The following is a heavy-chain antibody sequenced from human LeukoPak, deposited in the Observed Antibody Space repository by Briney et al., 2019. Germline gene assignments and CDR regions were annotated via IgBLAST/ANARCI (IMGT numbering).Heavy chain of an antibody. CDR1: GFTFSNYW. V-gene: IGHV3-74*01. CDR3: ARERGSSGWYGYYYYMDV. J-gene: IGHJ6*03. Sequence: PGGSLRLSCAASGFTFSNYWMHWVRQAPGKGLVWVSRINSDGINTSYADSVKGRFTISRDNAKNSLYLQMNSLRAEDTAVYYCARERGSSGWYGYYYYMDVWGKGTTVTVSS. CDR2: INSDGINT. D-gene: IGHD6-19*01.